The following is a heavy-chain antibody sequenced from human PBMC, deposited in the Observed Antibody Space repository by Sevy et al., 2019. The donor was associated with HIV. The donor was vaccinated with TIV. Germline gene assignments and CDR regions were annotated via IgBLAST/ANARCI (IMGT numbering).Heavy chain of an antibody. CDR2: INRNSGGT. CDR3: ARESLIEMGTIYYYYGMDV. V-gene: IGHV1-2*06. J-gene: IGHJ6*02. CDR1: GYTFTGYF. Sequence: ASMKVSCKASGYTFTGYFMHWVRHAPGQGLEWMGRINRNSGGTNYAQKFQGRVTMTRDTSISTAYMELSRLRSDDTAEYYCARESLIEMGTIYYYYGMDVWGQGTTVTVSS. D-gene: IGHD5-12*01.